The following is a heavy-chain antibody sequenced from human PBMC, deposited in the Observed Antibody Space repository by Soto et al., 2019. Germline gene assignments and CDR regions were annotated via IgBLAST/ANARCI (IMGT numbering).Heavy chain of an antibody. CDR1: GGSISSGGYY. Sequence: QVQLQESGPGLVKPSQTLSLTCTVSGGSISSGGYYWSWIRQHPGKGLEWIGYIYYSGSTYYNPSLKSRVTISVDPSKTQFSLKLSSVTAADTAVYYCARARLVGFGELRRGWFDPWGQGTLVTVSS. CDR2: IYYSGST. V-gene: IGHV4-31*03. D-gene: IGHD3-10*01. CDR3: ARARLVGFGELRRGWFDP. J-gene: IGHJ5*02.